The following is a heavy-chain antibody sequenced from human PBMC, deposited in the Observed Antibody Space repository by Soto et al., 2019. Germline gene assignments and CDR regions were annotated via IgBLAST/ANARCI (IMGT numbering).Heavy chain of an antibody. Sequence: VQLVESGGGVVQPGRSLRLSCAASGFTFSDYAMHWVSQAPGKGLAWVAVVSHDGRNTHYADSVKGRFTISRDSSKNTVSLEMTSLRAEDTAVYYCAKGGRQWLVTSDFNYWGQGALVTVSS. J-gene: IGHJ4*02. V-gene: IGHV3-30*18. CDR1: GFTFSDYA. CDR2: VSHDGRNT. CDR3: AKGGRQWLVTSDFNY. D-gene: IGHD6-19*01.